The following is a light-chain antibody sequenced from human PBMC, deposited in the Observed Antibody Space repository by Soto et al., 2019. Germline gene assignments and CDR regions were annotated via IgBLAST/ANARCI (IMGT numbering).Light chain of an antibody. Sequence: ESVLTQSPGTLSLCPGERATLSCRASQSVSSSYLAWYQQKPGQAPRLLIYGASSRATGIPDRFSGSGSGTDFTLTISRLEPEDFAVYYCHQFGSSPLFTFGPGTKVDVK. J-gene: IGKJ3*01. CDR3: HQFGSSPLFT. CDR2: GAS. V-gene: IGKV3-20*01. CDR1: QSVSSSY.